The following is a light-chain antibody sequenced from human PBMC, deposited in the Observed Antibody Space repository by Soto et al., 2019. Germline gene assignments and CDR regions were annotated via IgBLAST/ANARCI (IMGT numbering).Light chain of an antibody. CDR2: DAS. J-gene: IGKJ4*01. V-gene: IGKV1-5*01. Sequence: DIQLTQTPSTLSASVGDEVTITCRASQTISRWLAWYQQKPGRAPKLLIYDASTLESGVPSRFSGSGSETEFTLTISRLQPDDFATYFCHSRAFGGGTKVDI. CDR1: QTISRW. CDR3: HSRA.